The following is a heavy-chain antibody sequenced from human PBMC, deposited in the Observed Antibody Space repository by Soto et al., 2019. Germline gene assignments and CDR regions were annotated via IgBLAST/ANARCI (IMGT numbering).Heavy chain of an antibody. CDR3: ASHSGSSPEGRYYYGMDV. D-gene: IGHD1-26*01. V-gene: IGHV1-69*12. J-gene: IGHJ6*02. CDR2: IIPIFGTA. CDR1: GGTFSSYA. Sequence: QVQLVQSGAEVKKPGSSVKVSCKASGGTFSSYAISWVRQAPGQGLEWMGGIIPIFGTADYAQKFQGRVTVTAGESTSHGHKGPGSLGSEDTAVYYCASHSGSSPEGRYYYGMDVWGQGTTVTVSS.